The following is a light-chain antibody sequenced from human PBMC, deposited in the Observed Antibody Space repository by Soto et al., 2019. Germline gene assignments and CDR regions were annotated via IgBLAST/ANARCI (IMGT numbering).Light chain of an antibody. V-gene: IGLV1-40*01. J-gene: IGLJ3*02. CDR2: DNR. Sequence: QSVLTQPPSVSGAPGQRVTISCAGNSCNLGAGYDVHWYQQLPGAAPKLVIFDNRNRPSGVPERFSGSKSGTSASLAITGLQAADEADYYCQAYDYSLTASVFGGGTKLTVL. CDR3: QAYDYSLTASV. CDR1: SCNLGAGYD.